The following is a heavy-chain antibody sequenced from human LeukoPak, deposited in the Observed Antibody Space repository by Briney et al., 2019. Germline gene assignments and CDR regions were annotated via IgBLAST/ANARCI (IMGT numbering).Heavy chain of an antibody. CDR2: ISWNSGSI. V-gene: IGHV3-9*01. J-gene: IGHJ3*02. Sequence: GRSLRLSCAASGFTFDDYAMHWVRQAPGKGLEWVSGISWNSGSIGYPDSVKGRFTISRDNAKNSLYLQMNSLRAEDTALYYCAKDRKRWFGNEVDAFDIWGQGTMVTVSS. CDR1: GFTFDDYA. CDR3: AKDRKRWFGNEVDAFDI. D-gene: IGHD3-10*01.